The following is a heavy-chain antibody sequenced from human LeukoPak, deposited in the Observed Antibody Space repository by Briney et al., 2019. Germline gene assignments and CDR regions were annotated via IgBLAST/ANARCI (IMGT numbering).Heavy chain of an antibody. CDR3: ARSESSAFDI. CDR2: INHSGST. D-gene: IGHD1-14*01. CDR1: GGSFSGYY. V-gene: IGHV4-34*01. Sequence: PSETLSLTCAVYGGSFSGYYWSWIRQPPGKGLEWIGEINHSGSTNYNPSLKSRVTISVDTSKNQFSLKLNSVTAADTAVYYCARSESSAFDIWGQGTMVTVSS. J-gene: IGHJ3*02.